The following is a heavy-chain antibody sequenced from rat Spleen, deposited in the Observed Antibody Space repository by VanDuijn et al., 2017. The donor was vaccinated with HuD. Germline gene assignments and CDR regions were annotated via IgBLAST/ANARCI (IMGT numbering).Heavy chain of an antibody. CDR3: TRAFQIYYYDGTYFFDY. Sequence: EVQLVESGGGLVQPGRSLKLSCVASGFTFNNYWMTWIRQAPGKGLEWVASITNTGGSTYYPDSVKGRFTISRDNAKSTLYLQMNSLRSEDTATYYCTRAFQIYYYDGTYFFDYWGQGVMVTVSS. J-gene: IGHJ2*01. CDR2: ITNTGGST. CDR1: GFTFNNYW. D-gene: IGHD1-12*02. V-gene: IGHV5-31*01.